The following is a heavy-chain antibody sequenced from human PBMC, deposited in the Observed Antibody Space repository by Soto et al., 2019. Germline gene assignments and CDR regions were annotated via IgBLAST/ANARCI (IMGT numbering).Heavy chain of an antibody. CDR2: IYYRGST. Sequence: QVQLQESGPGLVKPSETLSLTCTVSGGSISSYYWSWIRQPPGKGLEWIGYIYYRGSTNYNPSLKSRVTIAVDTSKNQFSLKLSSVTAADTAVYYCASTYGSGSYSVYWGQGILVTVSS. V-gene: IGHV4-59*08. CDR1: GGSISSYY. CDR3: ASTYGSGSYSVY. D-gene: IGHD3-10*01. J-gene: IGHJ4*02.